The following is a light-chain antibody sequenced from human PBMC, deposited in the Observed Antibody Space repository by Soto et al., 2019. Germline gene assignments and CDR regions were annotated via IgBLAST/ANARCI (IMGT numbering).Light chain of an antibody. CDR3: QQRSNWPTHT. V-gene: IGKV3-11*01. CDR2: DAY. CDR1: QSVSRGY. Sequence: VVLTHCPTTLSFSPWSSSTLSVSSIQSVSRGYLAWYQQKPGQAPRLLIYDAYNRAIGVPARFSGSGSGTDFTLTIYSLEPEDFAVYYCQQRSNWPTHTFGQGTRLEIK. J-gene: IGKJ5*01.